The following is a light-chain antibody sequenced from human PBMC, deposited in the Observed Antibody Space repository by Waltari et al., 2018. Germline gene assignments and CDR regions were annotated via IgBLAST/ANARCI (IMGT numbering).Light chain of an antibody. CDR3: QQSSSTSFT. CDR1: QSISTY. CDR2: AAS. J-gene: IGKJ5*01. Sequence: DIQMTQSPSSLSASVGDRVTVTCRTSQSISTYLNWYQQKPGRAPKVLIYAASSLQSGVPSRFSGSGSGTDFTLTISSLQPYDFATYYCQQSSSTSFTFGLGTRLEF. V-gene: IGKV1-39*01.